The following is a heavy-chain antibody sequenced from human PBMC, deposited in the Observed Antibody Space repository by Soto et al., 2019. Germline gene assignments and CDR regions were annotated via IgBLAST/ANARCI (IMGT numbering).Heavy chain of an antibody. V-gene: IGHV2-26*01. CDR2: IFSNDEK. J-gene: IGHJ3*02. CDR3: ARISGGWELNDAFDI. CDR1: GFLLSNARMG. Sequence: QVTLKESGPVLVKPTETLTLTCTVSGFLLSNARMGVSWIRQAPGKALEWLAHIFSNDEKSYSTSLKSRLTISKDTSKSQVVLTMTNMDPVDTDTYYCARISGGWELNDAFDIWGQGTMVTVSS. D-gene: IGHD1-26*01.